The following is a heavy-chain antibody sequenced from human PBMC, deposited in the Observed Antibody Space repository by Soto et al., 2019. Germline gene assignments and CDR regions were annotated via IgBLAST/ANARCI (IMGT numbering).Heavy chain of an antibody. CDR1: GGTFSSYT. CDR2: IIPILGIA. V-gene: IGHV1-69*02. J-gene: IGHJ6*03. Sequence: SVKVSCKASGGTFSSYTISWVRQAPGQGLEWMGRIIPILGIANYAQKFQGRVTITADKSTSTAYMELSSLRSEDTAVYYCARAGISGPDYYYYMDVWGKGTTVTVSS. D-gene: IGHD1-20*01. CDR3: ARAGISGPDYYYYMDV.